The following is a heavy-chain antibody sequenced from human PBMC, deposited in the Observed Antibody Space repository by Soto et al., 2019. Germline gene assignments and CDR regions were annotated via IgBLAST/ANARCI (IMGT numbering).Heavy chain of an antibody. CDR1: GFTFTSSA. CDR3: AADRPVQDSSGYSLREFDY. V-gene: IGHV1-58*01. D-gene: IGHD3-22*01. CDR2: IVVGSGNT. Sequence: ASVKVSCKASGFTFTSSAVQWVRQARGQRLEWIGWIVVGSGNTNYAQKFQERVTITGDMSTSTAYMELSSLRSEDTAVYYCAADRPVQDSSGYSLREFDYWGQGTLVTVSS. J-gene: IGHJ4*02.